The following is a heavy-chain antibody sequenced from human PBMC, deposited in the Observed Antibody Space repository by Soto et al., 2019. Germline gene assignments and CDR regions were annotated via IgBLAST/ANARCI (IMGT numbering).Heavy chain of an antibody. CDR1: VFSVDTTYC. J-gene: IGHJ4*01. CDR2: INPNSGDT. D-gene: IGHD2-15*01. CDR3: GSPRSGPSPDVGH. V-gene: IGHV1-2*02. Sequence: ASVKVSFKASVFSVDTTYCIHWVRRAPGQGLEWMGSINPNSGDTNYAQNFQGRVTMTRDTSISTAYMEVSSLTSGDTAVYYCGSPRSGPSPDVGHWGHGTVVTVSS.